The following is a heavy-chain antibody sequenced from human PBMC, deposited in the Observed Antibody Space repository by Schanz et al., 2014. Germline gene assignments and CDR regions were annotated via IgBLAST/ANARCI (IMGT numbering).Heavy chain of an antibody. D-gene: IGHD6-13*01. CDR1: GFIFNDYY. J-gene: IGHJ4*02. CDR2: IYQSGTT. V-gene: IGHV4-38-2*01. CDR3: ARPGGSSWSFAY. Sequence: QVQLVESGGGLVKPGGSLRLSCAASGFIFNDYYMNWIRQPPGKGLEWIGSIYQSGTTYYSPSLKSRVTISVDTSKNQSSLTFISVTAADTAVYYCARPGGSSWSFAYWGLGRLVIVSS.